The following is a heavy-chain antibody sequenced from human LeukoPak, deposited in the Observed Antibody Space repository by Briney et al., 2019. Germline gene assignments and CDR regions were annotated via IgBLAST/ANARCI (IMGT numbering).Heavy chain of an antibody. J-gene: IGHJ4*02. V-gene: IGHV4-34*01. CDR3: ATTGPNCSGGSCYSGFAY. D-gene: IGHD2-15*01. CDR2: INHSGST. CDR1: GGSFSGYY. Sequence: SETLSLICAVYGGSFSGYYWSWIRQPPGKGLEWIGEINHSGSTNYNPSLKSRVTISVDTSKNQFSLKLSSVTAADTAVYYCATTGPNCSGGSCYSGFAYWGQGTLVTVSS.